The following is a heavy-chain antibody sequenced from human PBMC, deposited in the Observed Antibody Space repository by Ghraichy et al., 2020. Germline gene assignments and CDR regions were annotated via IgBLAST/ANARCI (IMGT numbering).Heavy chain of an antibody. CDR3: ARRATYYYDYRVLDY. CDR2: INPSGGST. J-gene: IGHJ4*02. V-gene: IGHV1-46*01. Sequence: ASVKVSCKASGYTFTSYYMHWVRQAPGQGLEWMGIINPSGGSTSYAQKFQGRVTMTRDTSTSTVYMELSSLRSEDMAVYYCARRATYYYDYRVLDYWGQGTLVTVSS. D-gene: IGHD3-22*01. CDR1: GYTFTSYY.